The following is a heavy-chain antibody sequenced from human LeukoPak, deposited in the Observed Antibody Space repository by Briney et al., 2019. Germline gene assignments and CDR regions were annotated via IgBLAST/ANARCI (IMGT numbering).Heavy chain of an antibody. CDR2: IVSNGDST. J-gene: IGHJ4*02. Sequence: GGSLILSCAASGFTFSNYAMHWVRQAPGKGLEYVSTIVSNGDSTYYANSVKGRFTISRDNSRTTLYLQMGSLRVEDMAVYYCARGVNYYDSSGYLFDYWGQGILVTVSS. CDR3: ARGVNYYDSSGYLFDY. V-gene: IGHV3-64*01. D-gene: IGHD3-22*01. CDR1: GFTFSNYA.